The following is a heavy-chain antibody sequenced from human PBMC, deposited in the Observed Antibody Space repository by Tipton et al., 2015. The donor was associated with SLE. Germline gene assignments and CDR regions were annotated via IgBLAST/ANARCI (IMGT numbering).Heavy chain of an antibody. CDR2: VYNSGTT. CDR1: GDSISSGSFY. D-gene: IGHD2-15*01. J-gene: IGHJ6*02. CDR3: ARVVTVVATHYYDMDV. V-gene: IGHV4-31*02. Sequence: LRLSCAVSGDSISSGSFYWSWIRQQPGKGLEWIGYVYNSGTTYYNPSLKSRVTMSVDTSKTQFSLKLSSLTAADTAVYYCARVVTVVATHYYDMDVWGQGTTVTVSS.